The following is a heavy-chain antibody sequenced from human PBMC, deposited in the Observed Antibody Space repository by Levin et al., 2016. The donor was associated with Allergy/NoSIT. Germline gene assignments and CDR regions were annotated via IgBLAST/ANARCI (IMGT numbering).Heavy chain of an antibody. CDR2: IKQDGSEK. CDR1: GFTFSSYW. CDR3: ARDESSSSWYRFGYYYYGMDV. Sequence: GESLKISCAASGFTFSSYWMSWVRQAPGKGLEWVANIKQDGSEKYYVDSVKGRFTISRDNAKNSLYLQMNSLRAEDTAVYYCARDESSSSWYRFGYYYYGMDVWGQGTTVTVSS. D-gene: IGHD6-13*01. V-gene: IGHV3-7*01. J-gene: IGHJ6*02.